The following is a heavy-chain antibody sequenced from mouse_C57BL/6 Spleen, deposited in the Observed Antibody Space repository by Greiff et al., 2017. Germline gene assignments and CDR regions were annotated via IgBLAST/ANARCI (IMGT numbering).Heavy chain of an antibody. CDR3: ARRVYGYGYAMDY. D-gene: IGHD2-2*01. V-gene: IGHV1-26*01. CDR2: INPNNGGT. Sequence: EVQLQQSGPELVKPGASVKISCKASGYTFTDYYMNWVKQSHGKSLEWIGDINPNNGGTSYNQKFKGKATLTVDKSSSTAYMELRSLTSEDSAVYYCARRVYGYGYAMDYWGQGTSVTVSS. CDR1: GYTFTDYY. J-gene: IGHJ4*01.